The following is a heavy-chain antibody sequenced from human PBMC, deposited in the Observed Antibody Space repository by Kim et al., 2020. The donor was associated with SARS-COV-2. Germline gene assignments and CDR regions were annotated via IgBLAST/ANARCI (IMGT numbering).Heavy chain of an antibody. CDR1: GFTFSSYA. D-gene: IGHD3-22*01. CDR2: ISGSGGST. J-gene: IGHJ4*02. V-gene: IGHV3-23*01. CDR3: AKDRTRMIVGEYFDY. Sequence: GGSLRLSCAASGFTFSSYAMSWVRQAPGKGLEWVSAISGSGGSTYYADSVKGRFTISRDNSKNTLYLQMNSLRAEDTAVYYCAKDRTRMIVGEYFDYWGQGTLVTVSS.